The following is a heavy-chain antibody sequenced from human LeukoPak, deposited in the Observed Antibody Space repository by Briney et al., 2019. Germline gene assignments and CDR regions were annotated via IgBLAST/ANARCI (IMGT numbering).Heavy chain of an antibody. CDR1: GFTFSTFA. CDR2: IFPSGGEI. J-gene: IGHJ3*02. CDR3: ARPRAPVTRISSFDM. Sequence: GGSLRLSCAASGFTFSTFAMIWVRQPPGKGLEWVSSIFPSGGEIHYADSVRGRFTISRDNSKSTLSLQMNSLRAEDTAIYYCARPRAPVTRISSFDMWGQGTMVTVSS. V-gene: IGHV3-23*01. D-gene: IGHD2/OR15-2a*01.